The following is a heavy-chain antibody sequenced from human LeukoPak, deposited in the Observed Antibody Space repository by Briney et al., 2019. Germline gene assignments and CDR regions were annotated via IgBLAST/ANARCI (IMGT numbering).Heavy chain of an antibody. D-gene: IGHD3-22*01. J-gene: IGHJ2*01. CDR3: ARETLYYDSSGYYSSVWYFDL. V-gene: IGHV4-61*01. CDR2: IYYSGST. Sequence: PSETLSLTCTVSGGSISSSSYYWGWIRQPPGKGLEWIGYIYYSGSTNYNPSLKSRVTISVDTSKNQFSLKLSSVTAADTAVYYCARETLYYDSSGYYSSVWYFDLWGRGTLVTVSS. CDR1: GGSISSSSYY.